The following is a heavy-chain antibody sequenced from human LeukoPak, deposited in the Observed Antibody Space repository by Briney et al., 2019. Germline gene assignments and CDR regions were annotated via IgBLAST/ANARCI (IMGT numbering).Heavy chain of an antibody. D-gene: IGHD3-3*01. CDR3: AGGSPYYDFWSGYYGY. CDR2: INPNSGGT. CDR1: GYTFTGYY. J-gene: IGHJ4*02. V-gene: IGHV1-2*02. Sequence: ASVKVSCKASGYTFTGYYIHWVRQAPGQGFDWMGWINPNSGGTNYAQKFQGRVTITADESTSTAYMELSSLRSEDTAVYYCAGGSPYYDFWSGYYGYWGQGTLVTVSS.